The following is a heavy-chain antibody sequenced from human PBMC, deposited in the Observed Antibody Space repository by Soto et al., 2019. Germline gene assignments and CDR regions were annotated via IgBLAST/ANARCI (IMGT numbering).Heavy chain of an antibody. CDR3: ARDRSDSSRADSFDI. CDR2: IYRGRAT. V-gene: IGHV3-53*01. D-gene: IGHD6-25*01. J-gene: IGHJ3*02. CDR1: GFSGSNTY. Sequence: PGGSLRLSCAVSGFSGSNTYMSWVRQAPGKGLEWISVIYRGRATYYADSVKGRFTISRDDSMNTVYLQMNSLTTEDTAVYFCARDRSDSSRADSFDIWGQGTMVNVSS.